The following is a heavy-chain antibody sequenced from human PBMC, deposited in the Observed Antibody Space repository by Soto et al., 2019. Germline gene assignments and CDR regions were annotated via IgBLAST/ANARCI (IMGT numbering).Heavy chain of an antibody. D-gene: IGHD2-21*01. CDR3: ARNRRIAVEMDV. J-gene: IGHJ6*02. CDR2: IASRGNYI. V-gene: IGHV3-21*01. Sequence: PGGSLRVSCVASGFTFIDYNMNWLRQTPGKGLEWVSSIASRGNYIYYADSLKGRFTVSRDNARNSLYLQVDNLRAEDTAVYYCARNRRIAVEMDVWGQGTTVTVSS. CDR1: GFTFIDYN.